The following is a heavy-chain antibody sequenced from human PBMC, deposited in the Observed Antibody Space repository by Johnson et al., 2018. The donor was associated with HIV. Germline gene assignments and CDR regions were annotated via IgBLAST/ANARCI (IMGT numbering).Heavy chain of an antibody. CDR2: FLYDGSAK. CDR3: AKDLGANKDDEWATDYYDLSVAYPVPDPRAVVGAFDV. D-gene: IGHD3/OR15-3a*01. Sequence: QVQLVESGGGVVQPGRSLRLSCAASGFTFSSYAMHWVRLAPGKGLEWVAVFLYDGSAKYYADPVKGRFTISKDNSKNTVYLQISSMRVEDTAVYYCAKDLGANKDDEWATDYYDLSVAYPVPDPRAVVGAFDVWGQGTMVTVSS. CDR1: GFTFSSYA. V-gene: IGHV3-30*04. J-gene: IGHJ3*01.